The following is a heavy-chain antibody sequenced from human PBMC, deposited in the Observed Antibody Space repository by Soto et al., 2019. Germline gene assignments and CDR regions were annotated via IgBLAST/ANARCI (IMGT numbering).Heavy chain of an antibody. J-gene: IGHJ4*02. V-gene: IGHV4-34*01. Sequence: QVQLQQWGAGLLKPSETLSLTCAVYGGSFSGYYWNWIRQPPGKGLEWIGEINHSGSTNYNPSLKRRVTISVDTSKNQFSLKLSSVTAADTAVYYCASGYGRNFDFWGQGTLVTVSS. CDR3: ASGYGRNFDF. D-gene: IGHD3-10*01. CDR1: GGSFSGYY. CDR2: INHSGST.